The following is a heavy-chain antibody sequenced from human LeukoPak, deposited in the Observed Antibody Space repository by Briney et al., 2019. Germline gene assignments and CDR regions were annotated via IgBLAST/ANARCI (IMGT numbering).Heavy chain of an antibody. V-gene: IGHV3-21*01. Sequence: TGGSLRLSCAASGFTFSSYSMNWVRQAPGKGLEWVSSISSSSSYIYYADSVKGRFTISRDNAKNSLYLQMNSLRAEDTAVYYCARDPRYTMIVEDYWGQGTLVTVSS. CDR1: GFTFSSYS. J-gene: IGHJ4*02. CDR3: ARDPRYTMIVEDY. CDR2: ISSSSSYI. D-gene: IGHD3-22*01.